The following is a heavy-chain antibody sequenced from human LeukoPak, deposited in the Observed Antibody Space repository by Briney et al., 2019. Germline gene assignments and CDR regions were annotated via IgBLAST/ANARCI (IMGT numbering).Heavy chain of an antibody. CDR2: IKSKTDGGTT. D-gene: IGHD5-12*01. V-gene: IGHV3-15*01. Sequence: PGGSLRLSCAASGFAFSNAWMSWVRQAPWKGLEWVGRIKSKTDGGTTDYAAPVKGRFTISRDDSKNTLYLQMNSLKTEDTAVYYYTTGGYGGQFDYWGQGTLVTVSS. CDR1: GFAFSNAW. J-gene: IGHJ4*02. CDR3: TTGGYGGQFDY.